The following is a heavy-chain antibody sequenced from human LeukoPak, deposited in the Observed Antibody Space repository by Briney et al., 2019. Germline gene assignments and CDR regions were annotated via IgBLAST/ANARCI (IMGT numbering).Heavy chain of an antibody. Sequence: ASVKVSCKASGYTFTSYGISWVRQAPGQGLEWMGWISAYNGNTNYAQKLQGRVTMTTDTSTSTAYMELRSLRSDDTAVYYCARQEGTVTTSLDYYYYYMDVWGKGTTVTVSS. D-gene: IGHD4-11*01. CDR2: ISAYNGNT. CDR3: ARQEGTVTTSLDYYYYYMDV. J-gene: IGHJ6*03. V-gene: IGHV1-18*01. CDR1: GYTFTSYG.